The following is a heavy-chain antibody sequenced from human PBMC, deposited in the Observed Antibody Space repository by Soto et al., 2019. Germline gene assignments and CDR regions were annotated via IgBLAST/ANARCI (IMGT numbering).Heavy chain of an antibody. V-gene: IGHV3-48*03. J-gene: IGHJ5*02. CDR1: GFTFSSYE. CDR3: ARGYCSGGSCYGWFDP. D-gene: IGHD2-15*01. Sequence: LRLSCAASGFTFSSYEMNWVRQAPGKGLEWVSYISSSGSTIYYADSVKGRFTISRDNAKNSLYLQMNSLRAEDTAVYYCARGYCSGGSCYGWFDPWGQGTLVTVSS. CDR2: ISSSGSTI.